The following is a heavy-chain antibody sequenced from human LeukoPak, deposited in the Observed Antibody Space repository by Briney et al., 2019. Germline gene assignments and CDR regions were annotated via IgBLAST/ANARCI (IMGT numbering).Heavy chain of an antibody. CDR1: GFTFSSYG. J-gene: IGHJ5*02. CDR2: ISYDGSNK. V-gene: IGHV3-30*18. Sequence: GGSLRLSCAASGFTFSSYGMHWVRQAPGKGLEWVAVISYDGSNKNYADSVKGRFTISRDNSKNTLYLQMNSLRAEDTAVYYCAKDRDLVGYCSGGSCRWFDPWGQGTLVTVSS. D-gene: IGHD2-15*01. CDR3: AKDRDLVGYCSGGSCRWFDP.